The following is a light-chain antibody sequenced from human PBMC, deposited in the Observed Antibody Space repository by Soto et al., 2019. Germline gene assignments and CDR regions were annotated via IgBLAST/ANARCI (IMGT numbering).Light chain of an antibody. CDR3: QSYDSSLSGSAV. CDR1: SSNIGAGYD. Sequence: QSVLTQPPSVSGAPGQRVTISCTGSSSNIGAGYDVHWYQQLPGTAPKLLIYGNSNRPSGVPDRFSGSKSGTSASLAITGLQAEDEADYYCQSYDSSLSGSAVFGGCTQLTVL. V-gene: IGLV1-40*01. J-gene: IGLJ7*01. CDR2: GNS.